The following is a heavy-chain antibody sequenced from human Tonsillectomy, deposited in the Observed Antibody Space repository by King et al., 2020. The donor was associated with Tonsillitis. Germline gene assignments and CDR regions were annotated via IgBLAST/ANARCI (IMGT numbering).Heavy chain of an antibody. D-gene: IGHD6-19*01. CDR2: ISAYNGNT. CDR3: ARETQLHSSGCPDY. V-gene: IGHV1-18*01. CDR1: GYTLTSYG. J-gene: IGHJ4*02. Sequence: QLVQSGAEVKKPGASVKVSCKASGYTLTSYGISWVRQAPGQGLEWMGWISAYNGNTNYAQKLQGRVTMTTDKSTSTAYMELRSLRSDDTAGYYCARETQLHSSGCPDYWGQGTLVTVSS.